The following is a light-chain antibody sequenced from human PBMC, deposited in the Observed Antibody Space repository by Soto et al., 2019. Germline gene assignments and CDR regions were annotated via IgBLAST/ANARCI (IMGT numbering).Light chain of an antibody. Sequence: EIVLTQSPATLALSPGERDTLSCRASQSVSSYLAWYKQKPGQAPRLLISDASNRATGIPARFSGSGSGPDSTLPISSLGAEDCAVCFCQQRSNWPPVTFGGGTKVGIK. CDR1: QSVSSY. V-gene: IGKV3-11*01. CDR3: QQRSNWPPVT. J-gene: IGKJ4*01. CDR2: DAS.